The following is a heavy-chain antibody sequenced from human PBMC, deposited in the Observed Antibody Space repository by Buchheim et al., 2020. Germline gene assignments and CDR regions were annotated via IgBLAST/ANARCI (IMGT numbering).Heavy chain of an antibody. CDR1: GDSIGSSSYY. V-gene: IGHV4-39*01. CDR3: ASGTILWFRTIDF. J-gene: IGHJ4*02. D-gene: IGHD3-10*01. Sequence: QLQLQESGPGLVKPSETLSLTCFVSGDSIGSSSYYWGWVRQSPGKGLEWIAIAYYTGTTFYNPSLKSRVTIPIATSKSQFSLKMNSVTAADTAVYYCASGTILWFRTIDFWGQGAL. CDR2: AYYTGTT.